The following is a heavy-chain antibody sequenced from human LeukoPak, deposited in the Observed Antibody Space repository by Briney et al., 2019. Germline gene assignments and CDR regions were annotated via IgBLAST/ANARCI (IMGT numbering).Heavy chain of an antibody. V-gene: IGHV1-46*01. J-gene: IGHJ4*02. D-gene: IGHD6-13*01. CDR2: INPSGGST. CDR1: GYTFTSYY. CDR3: ARVGSSWSYYFDY. Sequence: GASVKVSCKASGYTFTSYYMHWVRQAPGQGLEWMGIINPSGGSTSYAQKFQGRVTMTRNTSISTAYMELSSLRSEDTAVYYCARVGSSWSYYFDYWGQGTLVTVSS.